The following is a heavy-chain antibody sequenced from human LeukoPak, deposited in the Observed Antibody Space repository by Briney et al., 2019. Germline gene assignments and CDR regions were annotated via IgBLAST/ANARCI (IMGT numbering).Heavy chain of an antibody. CDR3: ARAFRGIFGVFEAFDI. Sequence: SETLSLTCTVSGGSISSYYWNWIRQPPGKGLEWIGYIFYSGSTNYNPSLKSRVTISEDTSKNQFSLKLSSVTAADTAVYYCARAFRGIFGVFEAFDIWGQGTMVTVSS. D-gene: IGHD3-3*01. CDR1: GGSISSYY. V-gene: IGHV4-59*08. CDR2: IFYSGST. J-gene: IGHJ3*02.